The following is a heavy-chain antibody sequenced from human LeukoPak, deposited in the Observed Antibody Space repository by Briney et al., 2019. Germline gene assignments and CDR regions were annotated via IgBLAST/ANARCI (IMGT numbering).Heavy chain of an antibody. J-gene: IGHJ4*02. CDR2: ISYDGSNK. CDR3: GRKTV. CDR1: GFTFSSYA. D-gene: IGHD4-11*01. Sequence: GGSLRLSCAASGFTFSSYAMHWVRQAPGKGLEWVAVISYDGSNKYYADSVKGRFTISRDNPKNTLYLQMNSLRAEDTAVYYCGRKTVWGQGTLVTVSS. V-gene: IGHV3-30-3*01.